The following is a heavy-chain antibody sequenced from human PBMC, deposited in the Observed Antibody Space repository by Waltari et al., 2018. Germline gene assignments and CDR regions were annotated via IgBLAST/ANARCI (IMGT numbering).Heavy chain of an antibody. CDR3: AKEGTAKASTYFDL. V-gene: IGHV3-30*18. D-gene: IGHD2-21*02. Sequence: QVQLVESGGGVVQPGRSLRLSCVTSGFSFISYGMLWVRQAPGRGLEWGAVIAHDGSVKHYADSGKGRFTISRDNFRSTMSLQMNSLRSDDTAVYYCAKEGTAKASTYFDLWGRGTLVTVSS. CDR1: GFSFISYG. CDR2: IAHDGSVK. J-gene: IGHJ2*01.